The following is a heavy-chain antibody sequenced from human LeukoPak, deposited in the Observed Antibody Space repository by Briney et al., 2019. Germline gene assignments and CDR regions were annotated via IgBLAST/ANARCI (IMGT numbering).Heavy chain of an antibody. CDR1: GYTFTSYA. CDR3: AREISRYFGWPYLDY. V-gene: IGHV1-3*01. D-gene: IGHD3-9*01. CDR2: INAGNGNT. J-gene: IGHJ4*02. Sequence: ASVKVSCKASGYTFTSYAMHWVRQAPGQRLEWMGWINAGNGNTKYSQKFQGRVTITRDTSASTAYMELSSLRSEDTAVYYCAREISRYFGWPYLDYWGQGTLVTVSS.